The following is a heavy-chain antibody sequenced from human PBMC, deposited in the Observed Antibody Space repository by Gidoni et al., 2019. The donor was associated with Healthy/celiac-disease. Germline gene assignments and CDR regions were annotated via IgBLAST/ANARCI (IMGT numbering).Heavy chain of an antibody. CDR2: ISGSGGST. CDR3: AKGIVGAMGY. CDR1: GFTFSSYA. J-gene: IGHJ4*02. D-gene: IGHD1-26*01. Sequence: EVTLVESGGGLVQPGGSLRLSCAASGFTFSSYAMSWVRQAPGKGLECVSAISGSGGSTYYADSVKGRFTISRDNSKNTLYLQMDSLRAEYTAVYYCAKGIVGAMGYWGQGTLVTVSS. V-gene: IGHV3-23*04.